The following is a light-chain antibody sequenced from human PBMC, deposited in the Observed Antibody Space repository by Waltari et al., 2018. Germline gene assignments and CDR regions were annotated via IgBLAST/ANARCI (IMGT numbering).Light chain of an antibody. J-gene: IGKJ4*01. CDR1: QAISTY. CDR2: SSS. CDR3: QQSYSAPLA. Sequence: LMTQSPSSLSASVCDRVTITCRASQAISTYVNWYQQTPGMAPKLLIFSSSTLHRGVPSRFSGSGSGTDFTLTISNLQPDDFATYYCQQSYSAPLAFGGGTKLDI. V-gene: IGKV1-39*01.